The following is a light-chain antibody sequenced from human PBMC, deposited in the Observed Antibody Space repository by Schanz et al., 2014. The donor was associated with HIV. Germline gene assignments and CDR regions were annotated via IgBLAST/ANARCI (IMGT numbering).Light chain of an antibody. CDR3: SSYAGSSTLV. Sequence: QSALTQPTSVSGSPGQSITISCTGASMAFSSSNFVSWYQQHPGEAPRLIIYDVTSRPSGVSARFSASKTGETASLTISGLQPDDEADYYCSSYAGSSTLVFGGGTKLTVL. J-gene: IGLJ2*01. CDR2: DVT. CDR1: SMAFSSSNF. V-gene: IGLV2-14*03.